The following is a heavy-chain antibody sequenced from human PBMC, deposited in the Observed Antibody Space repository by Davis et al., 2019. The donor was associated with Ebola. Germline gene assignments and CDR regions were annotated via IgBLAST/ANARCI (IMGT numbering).Heavy chain of an antibody. CDR3: ASPNCSGGSCFLDY. CDR2: INHSGST. J-gene: IGHJ4*02. CDR1: GGSISSYY. D-gene: IGHD2-15*01. V-gene: IGHV4-34*01. Sequence: SETLSLTCTVSGGSISSYYWSWIRQPPGKGLEWIGEINHSGSTNYNPSLKSRVTISVDTSKNQFSLKLSSVTAADTAVYYCASPNCSGGSCFLDYWGQGTLVTVSS.